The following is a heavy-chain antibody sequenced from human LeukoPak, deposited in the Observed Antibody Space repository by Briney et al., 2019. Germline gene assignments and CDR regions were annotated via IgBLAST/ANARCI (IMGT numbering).Heavy chain of an antibody. CDR1: GGSISSYY. J-gene: IGHJ4*02. CDR2: ISDSVST. D-gene: IGHD6-13*01. V-gene: IGHV4-59*01. CDR3: ARGQQQLSR. Sequence: KPSETLSLTCTASGGSISSYYRSWIRQPPGKGLEWVGYISDSVSTNYNPSLQNRGSIPVDTTNNRCSLKLSPVTSADTAVYYCARGQQQLSRCGEASLVSVSS.